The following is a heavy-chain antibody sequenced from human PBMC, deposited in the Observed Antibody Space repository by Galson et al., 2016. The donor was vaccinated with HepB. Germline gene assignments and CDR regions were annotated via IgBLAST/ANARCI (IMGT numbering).Heavy chain of an antibody. V-gene: IGHV3-23*01. D-gene: IGHD3-10*02. CDR2: INNNDDRT. CDR3: AKCWSTTTCVQGCLDV. Sequence: SLRLSCPASGFTFSNYAMTWVRQAPGKGLEWLSTINNNDDRTYYADSVQGRFTISRDKSKNTMSLPMNSLRAEDPALDYCAKCWSTTTCVQGCLDVWGQGTTVTVSS. J-gene: IGHJ6*02. CDR1: GFTFSNYA.